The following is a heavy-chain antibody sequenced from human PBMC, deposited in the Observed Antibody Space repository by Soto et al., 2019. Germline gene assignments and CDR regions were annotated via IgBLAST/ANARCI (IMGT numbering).Heavy chain of an antibody. J-gene: IGHJ4*02. Sequence: KFQGRVTITRDTSASTAYMELSSLRSEDTAVYYCARGGPPIDDWGQGTLVTVSS. D-gene: IGHD3-10*01. CDR3: ARGGPPIDD. V-gene: IGHV1-3*01.